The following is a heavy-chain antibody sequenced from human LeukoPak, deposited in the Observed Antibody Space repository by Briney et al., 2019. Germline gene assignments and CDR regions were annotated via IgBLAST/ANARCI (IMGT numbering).Heavy chain of an antibody. J-gene: IGHJ5*02. CDR2: IYYSGST. Sequence: PSQTLSLTCTVSGGSISSGEYYWSWIRQPPGKGLEWIGYIYYSGSTYYNPSLKSRVTISVDTSKNQFSLKLSSVTAADTAVYYCAREGYGVSNWFDPWGQGTLVTVSS. CDR1: GGSISSGEYY. CDR3: AREGYGVSNWFDP. D-gene: IGHD4-17*01. V-gene: IGHV4-30-4*01.